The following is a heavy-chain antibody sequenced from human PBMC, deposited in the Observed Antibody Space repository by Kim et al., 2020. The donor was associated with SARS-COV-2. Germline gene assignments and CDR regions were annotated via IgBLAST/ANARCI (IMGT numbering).Heavy chain of an antibody. J-gene: IGHJ6*02. D-gene: IGHD6-19*01. CDR3: ARGAVAGTYYYGMDV. V-gene: IGHV1-69*04. Sequence: QKCQGRVTITADKSTSTAYMELSRLRSEDTAVYYCARGAVAGTYYYGMDVWGQGTTVTVSS.